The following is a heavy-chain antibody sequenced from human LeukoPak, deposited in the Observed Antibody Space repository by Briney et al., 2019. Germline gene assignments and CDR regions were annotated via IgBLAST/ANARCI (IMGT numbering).Heavy chain of an antibody. D-gene: IGHD4-17*01. V-gene: IGHV1-2*02. CDR2: INPNSGGT. CDR1: GYTFTGYY. CDR3: ARAVTTKWDYYYMDV. Sequence: GASVKVSCKASGYTFTGYYMHWVRQAPGQGLEWMGWINPNSGGTNYAQKFQGRVTMTTDTSTSTAYMELRSLRSDDTAVYYCARAVTTKWDYYYMDVWGKGTTVTVSS. J-gene: IGHJ6*03.